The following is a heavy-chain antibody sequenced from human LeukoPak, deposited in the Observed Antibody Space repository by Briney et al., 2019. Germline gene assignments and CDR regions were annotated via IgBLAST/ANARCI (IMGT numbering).Heavy chain of an antibody. CDR1: GFTFSSYA. CDR2: ISYDGSNK. V-gene: IGHV3-30-3*02. CDR3: AKNGRGSYYYYYYYMDV. Sequence: GRSLRLSCAASGFTFSSYAMHWVRQAPGKGLEWVAVISYDGSNKYYADSVKGRFTNSRDNSKNTLYLQMNSLRAEDTAVYYCAKNGRGSYYYYYYYMDVWGKGTTVTVSS. J-gene: IGHJ6*03. D-gene: IGHD1-1*01.